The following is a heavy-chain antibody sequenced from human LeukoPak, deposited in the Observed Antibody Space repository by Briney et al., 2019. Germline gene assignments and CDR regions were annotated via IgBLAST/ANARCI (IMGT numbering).Heavy chain of an antibody. D-gene: IGHD6-19*01. Sequence: GASVKVSCKASGYTFTSYDINWVRQATGQGLEWMGWMNPNSGNTGYAQKFQGRVTMTRNTSISTAYMELSSLRSEDTAVYYCARGTVYGSGWYETPFVYWGQGTLVTVSS. CDR3: ARGTVYGSGWYETPFVY. V-gene: IGHV1-8*01. J-gene: IGHJ4*02. CDR2: MNPNSGNT. CDR1: GYTFTSYD.